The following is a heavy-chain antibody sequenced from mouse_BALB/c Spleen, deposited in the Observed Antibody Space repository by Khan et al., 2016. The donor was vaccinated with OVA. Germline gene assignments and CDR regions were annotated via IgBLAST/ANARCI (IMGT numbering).Heavy chain of an antibody. CDR3: ARGGWYVFAY. V-gene: IGHV1-77*01. CDR1: GYIFTDYV. J-gene: IGHJ3*01. CDR2: IYPGSDST. D-gene: IGHD1-1*02. Sequence: QVQLQQSGPELVKPGASVKMSCKASGYIFTDYVMNWVKQRTGQGLEWIGQIYPGSDSTYYNEKFKDKATLTADRSSSTAYMQLNSLTSEDSAVYFCARGGWYVFAYWGQGTLVTVSA.